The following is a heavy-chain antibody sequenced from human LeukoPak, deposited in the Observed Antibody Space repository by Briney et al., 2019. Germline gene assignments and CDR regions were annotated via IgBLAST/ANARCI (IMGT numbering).Heavy chain of an antibody. CDR1: GYTFTSYG. D-gene: IGHD2-15*01. J-gene: IGHJ5*02. Sequence: AAVTVSCKSSGYTFTSYGISWVRQAPGQGLEWMGWISAYNGNTNYAQKLQGRVTMTTNTSTSTAYMELRSLRSDDTAVYYWARALPAQGWFDPWGQGTLVTVSS. V-gene: IGHV1-18*01. CDR3: ARALPAQGWFDP. CDR2: ISAYNGNT.